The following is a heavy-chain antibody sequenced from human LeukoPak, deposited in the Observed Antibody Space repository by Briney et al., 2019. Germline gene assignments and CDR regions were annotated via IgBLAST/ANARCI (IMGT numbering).Heavy chain of an antibody. Sequence: ASVKVSCKASGYTFTSYDINWVRQATGQGLEWMGWMNPNSGNTGYAQKFQGRVTMTTDTSTSTAYMELRSLRSDDTAVYYCARVGSGYYQTFDYWGQGTLVTVSS. CDR3: ARVGSGYYQTFDY. CDR2: MNPNSGNT. D-gene: IGHD3-22*01. V-gene: IGHV1-8*01. J-gene: IGHJ4*02. CDR1: GYTFTSYD.